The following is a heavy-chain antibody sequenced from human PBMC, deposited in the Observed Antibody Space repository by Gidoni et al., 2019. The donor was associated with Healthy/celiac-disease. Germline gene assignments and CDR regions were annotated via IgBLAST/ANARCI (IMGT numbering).Heavy chain of an antibody. CDR2: IYYSGST. V-gene: IGHV4-31*03. Sequence: QVQLQASGPGLVKPSQTLSLTCTVSGGSISSGGYYWSWIRQHPGKGLEWIGYIYYSGSTYYNPSLKSRVTISVDTSKNQFSLKLSSVTAADTAVYDCARAFDRLQYRDWFDPWGQGTLVTVSS. J-gene: IGHJ5*02. CDR1: GGSISSGGYY. D-gene: IGHD4-4*01. CDR3: ARAFDRLQYRDWFDP.